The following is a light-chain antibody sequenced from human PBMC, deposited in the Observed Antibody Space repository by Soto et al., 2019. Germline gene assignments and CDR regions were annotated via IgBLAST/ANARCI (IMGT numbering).Light chain of an antibody. CDR3: QQYGTSPRT. Sequence: EIVLTQSPATLSLSPGERATLSCRASQSVSSYLAWYQQKPGQAPRLLMYEASNRATGIPARFSGGGSGTDFTLTISSLEPEDFAVYICQQYGTSPRTFGQGTRLEIK. CDR2: EAS. J-gene: IGKJ5*01. V-gene: IGKV3-11*01. CDR1: QSVSSY.